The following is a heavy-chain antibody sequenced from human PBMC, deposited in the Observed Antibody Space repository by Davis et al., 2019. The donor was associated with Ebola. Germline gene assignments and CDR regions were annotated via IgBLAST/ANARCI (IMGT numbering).Heavy chain of an antibody. V-gene: IGHV3-66*02. CDR3: ARSDILTGSTFNF. D-gene: IGHD3-9*01. CDR1: GFTVSSNH. CDR2: IYITGST. Sequence: PGGSLRLSCAASGFTVSSNHMSWVRQAPGKGLEWVSSIYITGSTYYADSVKGRFTISRDNSKSTLYLQMSSLRADDTGIYYCARSDILTGSTFNFWGQGTLVTVSS. J-gene: IGHJ4*02.